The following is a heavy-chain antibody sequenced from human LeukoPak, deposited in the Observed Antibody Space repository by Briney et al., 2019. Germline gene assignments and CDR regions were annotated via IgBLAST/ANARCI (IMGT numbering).Heavy chain of an antibody. CDR3: ARDCSGGSCYPY. V-gene: IGHV3-11*04. D-gene: IGHD2-15*01. Sequence: PGGSLRLSCAASGFTFSNYAMSWIRQAPGKGLEWVSYISSSGSTIYYADSVKGRFTISRDNAKNSLYLQMNSLRAEDTAVYYCARDCSGGSCYPYWGQGTLVTVSS. J-gene: IGHJ4*02. CDR2: ISSSGSTI. CDR1: GFTFSNYA.